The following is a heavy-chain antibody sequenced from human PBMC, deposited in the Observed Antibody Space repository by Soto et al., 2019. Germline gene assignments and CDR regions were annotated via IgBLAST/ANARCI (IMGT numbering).Heavy chain of an antibody. D-gene: IGHD1-26*01. CDR1: GYTFTSYG. CDR3: ARDQGRGEGAADLDY. Sequence: ASVKVSCKASGYTFTSYGISWVRQAPGQGLEWMGWISGYNGNTNYAQKLQGRVTMTTDTSTSTAYMELRSLRSDDTAVYYCARDQGRGEGAADLDYWGQGTLVTVSS. CDR2: ISGYNGNT. J-gene: IGHJ4*02. V-gene: IGHV1-18*01.